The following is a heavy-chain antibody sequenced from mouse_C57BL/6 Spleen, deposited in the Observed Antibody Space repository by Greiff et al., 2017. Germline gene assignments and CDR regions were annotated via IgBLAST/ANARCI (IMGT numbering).Heavy chain of an antibody. D-gene: IGHD1-1*01. CDR1: GYSFTDYN. CDR3: ARGGITTVVEAMDY. V-gene: IGHV1-39*01. J-gene: IGHJ4*01. Sequence: EVQLQQSGPELLKPGASVKISCKASGYSFTDYNMNWVKQSNGKSLEWIGVINPNYGTTSYNQKFKGKATLTVDQSSSTAHKQLNSLTSEDSAVYYCARGGITTVVEAMDYWGQGTSVTVSS. CDR2: INPNYGTT.